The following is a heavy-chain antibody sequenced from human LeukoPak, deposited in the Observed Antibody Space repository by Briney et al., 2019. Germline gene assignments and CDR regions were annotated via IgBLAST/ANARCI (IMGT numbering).Heavy chain of an antibody. D-gene: IGHD7-27*01. CDR3: AIDPNWETHN. J-gene: IGHJ4*02. CDR2: IGNNGGGI. Sequence: GGSLRLSCAASGFTFTSYTMYWVRQAPGKGLEWVSIIGNNGGGIHYADSVRGRFTISRDNSKNTLYLQMTNLRVDDTALYYCAIDPNWETHNWGQGVLVTVSS. V-gene: IGHV3-23*01. CDR1: GFTFTSYT.